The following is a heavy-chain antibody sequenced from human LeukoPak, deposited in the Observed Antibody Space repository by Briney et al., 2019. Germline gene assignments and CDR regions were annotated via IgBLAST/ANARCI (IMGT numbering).Heavy chain of an antibody. CDR2: IYTSGST. Sequence: SETLSLTCTVSGGSISSYYWSWIRQPPGKGLEWIGYIYTSGSTNYNPSLMSRVTISVDTPKNQFSLKLSSVTAADTAVYYCARRLTYYDFWSGIYYYYMDVWGKGTTVTVSS. CDR1: GGSISSYY. CDR3: ARRLTYYDFWSGIYYYYMDV. V-gene: IGHV4-4*09. D-gene: IGHD3-3*01. J-gene: IGHJ6*03.